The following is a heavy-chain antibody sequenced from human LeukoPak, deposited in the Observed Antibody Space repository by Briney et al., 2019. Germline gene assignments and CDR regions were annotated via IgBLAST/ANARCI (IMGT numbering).Heavy chain of an antibody. V-gene: IGHV3-30*02. CDR1: GFTFRSYS. J-gene: IGHJ4*02. CDR3: AKDGGRYYYDSSGSLFFDY. Sequence: PGGSLRLSCAASGFTFRSYSMNWVRQAPGKGLEWVAFIRYDGSNKYYADSVKGRFTISRDNSKSTLYLQMNSLRAEDTAVYYCAKDGGRYYYDSSGSLFFDYWGQGTLVTVSS. CDR2: IRYDGSNK. D-gene: IGHD3-22*01.